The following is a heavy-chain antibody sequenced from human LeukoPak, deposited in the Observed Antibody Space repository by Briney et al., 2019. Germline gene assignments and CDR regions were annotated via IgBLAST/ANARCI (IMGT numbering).Heavy chain of an antibody. CDR1: GGSISSYY. CDR3: AAITMVRGVLDY. D-gene: IGHD3-10*01. J-gene: IGHJ4*02. Sequence: SETLSLTCTVSGGSISSYYWSWIRQPPGKGMEWIGYIYYSGSTNYNPSLKSRVTISVDTSKNQFSLKLSSVTAADTAVYYCAAITMVRGVLDYWGQGTLVTVSS. CDR2: IYYSGST. V-gene: IGHV4-59*01.